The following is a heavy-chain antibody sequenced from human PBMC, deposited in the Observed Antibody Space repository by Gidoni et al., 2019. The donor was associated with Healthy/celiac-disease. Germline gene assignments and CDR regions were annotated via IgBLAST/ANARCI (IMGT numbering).Heavy chain of an antibody. V-gene: IGHV4-39*01. J-gene: IGHJ4*02. CDR3: ARPSYCTNGVCPWDY. D-gene: IGHD2-8*01. CDR2: IYYSGST. Sequence: QLQLQESGPGLVKPFETLSLTRTVPVRSISSSSYYWGWIRQPPGKGLEWIGSIYYSGSTYYNPSLKSRVTISVDTSKNQFSLKLSSVTAADTAVYYCARPSYCTNGVCPWDYWGQGTLVTVSS. CDR1: VRSISSSSYY.